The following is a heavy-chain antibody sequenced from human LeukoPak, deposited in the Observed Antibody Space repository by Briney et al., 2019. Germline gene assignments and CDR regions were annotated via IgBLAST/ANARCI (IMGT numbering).Heavy chain of an antibody. Sequence: ASVKVSCKASGYTFTSYGISWVRQAPGQGLEWMGWISAYNGNTNYAQKLQGRVTMTTDTSTSTAYMELRSLRSDDTAVYYCARDPRYSSGWYYGESPAVGAPDFDYWGQGTLVTVSS. V-gene: IGHV1-18*01. J-gene: IGHJ4*02. CDR1: GYTFTSYG. CDR3: ARDPRYSSGWYYGESPAVGAPDFDY. CDR2: ISAYNGNT. D-gene: IGHD6-19*01.